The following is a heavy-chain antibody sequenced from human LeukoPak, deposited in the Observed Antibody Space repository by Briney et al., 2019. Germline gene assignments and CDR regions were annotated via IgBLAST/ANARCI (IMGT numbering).Heavy chain of an antibody. CDR1: GFTFSSYS. J-gene: IGHJ5*02. D-gene: IGHD1-26*01. CDR2: ISSSSYI. V-gene: IGHV3-21*01. CDR3: ARAGVGAPSWFDP. Sequence: PGGSLRLSCAASGFTFSSYSMNWVRQAPGKGLEWVSSISSSSYIYYADSVKGRFTISRDNAKNSLYLQMNSLRAEDTAVYYCARAGVGAPSWFDPWGQGTLVTVSS.